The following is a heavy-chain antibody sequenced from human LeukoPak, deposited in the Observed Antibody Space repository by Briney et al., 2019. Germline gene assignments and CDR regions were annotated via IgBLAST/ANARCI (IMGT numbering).Heavy chain of an antibody. CDR2: IFPNSGGT. CDR3: VRDRSELPFDS. V-gene: IGHV1-2*02. Sequence: EASVTVSCKASGYTFTYYFIHWVRQAPGQGLEWMGWIFPNSGGTNYAQNFQGRVTMTRDTSISTAYMELSRLRSDDTALYYCVRDRSELPFDSWGQGTLVTVSS. CDR1: GYTFTYYF. J-gene: IGHJ4*02. D-gene: IGHD3-3*01.